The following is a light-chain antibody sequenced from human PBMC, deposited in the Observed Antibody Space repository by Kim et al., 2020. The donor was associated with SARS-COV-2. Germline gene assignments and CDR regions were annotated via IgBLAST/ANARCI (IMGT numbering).Light chain of an antibody. CDR3: QQFNSYHT. Sequence: AIQLTQSPSSLSASVGDRVTITCRASQGISSALAWYQQKPGKAPKLLIYDASSLESGVPSRFSGSGSGTDFTLTISSLQPEDLATYYCQQFNSYHTFGGGTKLEI. J-gene: IGKJ4*01. CDR2: DAS. V-gene: IGKV1-13*02. CDR1: QGISSA.